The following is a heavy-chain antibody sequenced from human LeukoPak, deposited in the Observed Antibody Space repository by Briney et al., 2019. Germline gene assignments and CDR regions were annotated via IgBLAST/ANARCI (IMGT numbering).Heavy chain of an antibody. D-gene: IGHD2-2*02. CDR2: IYYSGSA. V-gene: IGHV4-39*01. Sequence: SETLSLTCTVSGASISGSSHYWGWIRQPPGKGLEWIGNIYYSGSAFYNPSLKSRVTISVNTSKNRFSLKLSSVTAADTAVYYCARLCSSTTRYTYWGQGTLVTVSS. J-gene: IGHJ4*02. CDR3: ARLCSSTTRYTY. CDR1: GASISGSSHY.